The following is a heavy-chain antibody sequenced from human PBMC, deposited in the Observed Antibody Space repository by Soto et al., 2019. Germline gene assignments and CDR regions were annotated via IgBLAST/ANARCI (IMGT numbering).Heavy chain of an antibody. CDR3: ARFVRRDGYFYHDY. V-gene: IGHV1-58*01. J-gene: IGHJ4*02. D-gene: IGHD5-12*01. CDR1: GFTFSDSA. Sequence: GASVKVSCKASGFTFSDSAVQWVRQARGQRLEWIGWIVVGSRNTNSAQKFQERVTITRDMSTSTIYMELSSLRSEDTAVYYCARFVRRDGYFYHDYWAQGTLVTVSS. CDR2: IVVGSRNT.